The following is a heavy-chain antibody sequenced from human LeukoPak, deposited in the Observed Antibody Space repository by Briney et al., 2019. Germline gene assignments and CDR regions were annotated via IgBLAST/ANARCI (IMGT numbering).Heavy chain of an antibody. Sequence: GGSLRLSCAASGFTFSSSGMHWVRQAPVKGLEWVAFISYDGTNKFYADSVKGRFTISSDNSKNTLYMQMNSLRAEDTAVYYCARDTFDYWGQGTLVTVSS. CDR3: ARDTFDY. CDR1: GFTFSSSG. J-gene: IGHJ4*02. V-gene: IGHV3-33*01. CDR2: ISYDGTNK.